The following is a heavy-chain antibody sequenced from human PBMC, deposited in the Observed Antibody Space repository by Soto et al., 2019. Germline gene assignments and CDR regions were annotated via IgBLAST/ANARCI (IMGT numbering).Heavy chain of an antibody. V-gene: IGHV5-10-1*01. D-gene: IGHD3-22*01. Sequence: PXESLKISFKGSGYSFSSYWISLVRQMPGKGLEWMGRIDPSDSYTNYSPSFQGHVTISADKSISTAYLQWSSLKASDTAMYYCARHRYYDSSGYPDVYYWGQGTLVTVSS. CDR1: GYSFSSYW. J-gene: IGHJ4*02. CDR2: IDPSDSYT. CDR3: ARHRYYDSSGYPDVYY.